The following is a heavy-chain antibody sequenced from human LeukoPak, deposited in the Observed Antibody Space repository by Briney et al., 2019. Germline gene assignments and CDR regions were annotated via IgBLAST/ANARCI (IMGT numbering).Heavy chain of an antibody. CDR1: GFTFSNFA. V-gene: IGHV3-23*01. CDR2: VSSDGINT. CDR3: ARDRYYYDSSGYYFSAFDI. D-gene: IGHD3-22*01. J-gene: IGHJ3*02. Sequence: PGGSLRLSCSASGFTFSNFAMSWVRQAPGKGLEWVSAVSSDGINTYYTDSLKGRFTISRDNSKNTVFLQMHSLRAEDTAVHYCARDRYYYDSSGYYFSAFDIWGQGTMVTVSS.